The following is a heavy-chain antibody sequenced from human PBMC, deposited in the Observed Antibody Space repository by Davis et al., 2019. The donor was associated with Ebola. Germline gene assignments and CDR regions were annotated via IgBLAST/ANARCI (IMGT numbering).Heavy chain of an antibody. CDR3: ARDYATYYYDSSGYYYVPWYFDL. CDR2: ISSSGSTI. CDR1: GFTFSSYE. Sequence: GESLKISCAASGFTFSSYEMNWVRQAPGKGLEWVSYISSSGSTIYYADSVKGRFTISRDNAKNSLYLQMNSLRAEDTAVYYCARDYATYYYDSSGYYYVPWYFDLWGRGTLVTVSS. V-gene: IGHV3-48*03. J-gene: IGHJ2*01. D-gene: IGHD3-22*01.